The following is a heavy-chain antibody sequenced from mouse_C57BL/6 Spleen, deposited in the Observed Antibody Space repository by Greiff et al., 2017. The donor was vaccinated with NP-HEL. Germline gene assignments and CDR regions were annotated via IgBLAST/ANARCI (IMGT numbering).Heavy chain of an antibody. CDR1: GYTFTSYW. Sequence: QVQLQQPGAELVKPGASVKMSCKASGYTFTSYWITWVKQRPGQGLEWIGDIYPGSGSTNYNEKFKSKATLTVDTSSSTAYMQLSSLTSEDSAVYYCARGGLGRLYAMDYWGQGTSVTVSS. CDR2: IYPGSGST. CDR3: ARGGLGRLYAMDY. J-gene: IGHJ4*01. V-gene: IGHV1-55*01. D-gene: IGHD3-3*01.